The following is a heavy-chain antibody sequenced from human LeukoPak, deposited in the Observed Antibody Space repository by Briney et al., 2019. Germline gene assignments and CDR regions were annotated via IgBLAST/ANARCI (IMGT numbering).Heavy chain of an antibody. CDR2: INPNSGGT. CDR1: GYTFTGYY. CDR3: ASLGAYYYDSSGYYYADSDY. V-gene: IGHV1-2*06. D-gene: IGHD3-22*01. Sequence: GASVKVSCKASGYTFTGYYMHWVRQAPGQGLEWMGRINPNSGGTNYAQKFQGRVTMTRDTSISTAYMELSRLRSDDTAVYYCASLGAYYYDSSGYYYADSDYWGQGTLVTVSS. J-gene: IGHJ4*02.